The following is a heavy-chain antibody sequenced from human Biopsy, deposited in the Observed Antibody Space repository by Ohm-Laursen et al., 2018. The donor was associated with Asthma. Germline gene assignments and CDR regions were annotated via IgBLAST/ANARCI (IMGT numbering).Heavy chain of an antibody. Sequence: SSVKVSCKSLGGTFNTYVIGWVRQAPGQGLEWMGGINSVFGTTTYPQKFQDRVTITADDSTSAVYMELSSLRSEDTAVYYCARKAGSCMSRTCYSLDFWGQGTLVTVSS. CDR1: GGTFNTYV. J-gene: IGHJ4*02. CDR3: ARKAGSCMSRTCYSLDF. D-gene: IGHD2-15*01. CDR2: INSVFGTT. V-gene: IGHV1-69*01.